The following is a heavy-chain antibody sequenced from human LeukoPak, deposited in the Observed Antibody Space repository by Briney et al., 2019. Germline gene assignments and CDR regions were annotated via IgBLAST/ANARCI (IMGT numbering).Heavy chain of an antibody. CDR1: GFTFSPYS. Sequence: GGSLRLSCVVSGFTFSPYSMNWVRQAPGKGLEWVAYISGRTSTIYYADSVYGRFTISRDNSKNTLYLQMNSLRAEDTAVYYCARGGSYLSAFDIWGQGTMVTVSS. D-gene: IGHD1-26*01. J-gene: IGHJ3*02. V-gene: IGHV3-48*01. CDR2: ISGRTSTI. CDR3: ARGGSYLSAFDI.